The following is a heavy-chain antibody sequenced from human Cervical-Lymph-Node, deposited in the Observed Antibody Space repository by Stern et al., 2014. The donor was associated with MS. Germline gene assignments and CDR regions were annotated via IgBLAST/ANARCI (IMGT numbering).Heavy chain of an antibody. CDR3: ARKGAIVPAAIENWFDS. V-gene: IGHV4-31*03. Sequence: QVQLQESGPGLGKPSQTLSLTCTVSGGSISSGGYFWSWIRQHPVKGLEWIGFIYHSGSTYDSPCLKSRVTIVVATYKYKFSLYLNSVTAADTAVYYCARKGAIVPAAIENWFDSWGQGILVTVSS. J-gene: IGHJ5*01. CDR2: IYHSGST. CDR1: GGSISSGGYF. D-gene: IGHD2-2*01.